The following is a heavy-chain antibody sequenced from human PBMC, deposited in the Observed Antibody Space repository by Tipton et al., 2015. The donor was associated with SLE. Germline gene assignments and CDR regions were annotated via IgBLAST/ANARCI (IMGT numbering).Heavy chain of an antibody. D-gene: IGHD1-7*01. J-gene: IGHJ4*02. V-gene: IGHV5-51*03. Sequence: QLVQSGAEVKRPGEPLKISCKGSGYSFTNYWIAWVRQMPGKDLEWMGFIYPGHSDLRYRPSFQGQVSISVDKSTSTAYLQWSSLKASDTAIYYCARGDLELDCFDSWGQGALVTVSS. CDR3: ARGDLELDCFDS. CDR1: GYSFTNYW. CDR2: IYPGHSDL.